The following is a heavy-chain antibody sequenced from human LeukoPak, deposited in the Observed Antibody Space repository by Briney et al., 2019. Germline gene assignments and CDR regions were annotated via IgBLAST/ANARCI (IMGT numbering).Heavy chain of an antibody. J-gene: IGHJ4*02. CDR3: ARVTGYMIEDYFDY. V-gene: IGHV4-59*01. Sequence: PSETLSLTCTVSGGSTNYCNWSWIRRPPGKGLEWIGYIYYSGSTNYNPSLQSRVTISVDTSKNQFSLRLSSVTAAGTAVYYCARVTGYMIEDYFDYWGQGTLVTVSS. D-gene: IGHD3-22*01. CDR2: IYYSGST. CDR1: GGSTNYCN.